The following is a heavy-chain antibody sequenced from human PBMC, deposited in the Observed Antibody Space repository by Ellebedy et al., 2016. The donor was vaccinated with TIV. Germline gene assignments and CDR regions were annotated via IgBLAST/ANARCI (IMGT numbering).Heavy chain of an antibody. D-gene: IGHD3-9*01. Sequence: ASVKVSXXASGYTFTSYGISWVRQAPGQGLEWMGWISAYNGNTNYAQKVQGRVTMTTDTSTSTAYMELWSLRSDDTAVYYCARVRGDWLFPYFDYWGQGTLVTVSS. J-gene: IGHJ4*02. CDR1: GYTFTSYG. CDR3: ARVRGDWLFPYFDY. V-gene: IGHV1-18*01. CDR2: ISAYNGNT.